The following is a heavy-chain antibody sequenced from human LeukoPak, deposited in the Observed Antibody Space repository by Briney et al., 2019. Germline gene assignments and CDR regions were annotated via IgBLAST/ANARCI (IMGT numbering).Heavy chain of an antibody. J-gene: IGHJ4*02. D-gene: IGHD2-8*02. CDR2: ITTSGNTA. CDR1: GFTFSSYE. V-gene: IGHV3-48*03. CDR3: ARDAPGSNTGDY. Sequence: GGSLRLSCAASGFTFSSYEMNWVRQAPGKGLEWVSWITTSGNTAYYADSVKGRFTISRDNAKNSLYLQMNGLRVEDTGFYYCARDAPGSNTGDYWGQGTLVTVSS.